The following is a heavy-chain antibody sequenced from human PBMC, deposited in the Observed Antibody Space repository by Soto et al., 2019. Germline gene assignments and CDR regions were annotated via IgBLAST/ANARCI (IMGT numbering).Heavy chain of an antibody. V-gene: IGHV1-18*01. J-gene: IGHJ6*02. CDR2: ISPYTGNT. Sequence: QVQLVQSGDEVKKPGASVKVSCKASGYIFVNYGIAWVRQAPGQGLEWMGWISPYTGNTHSATKVQGRLTMTTDTSTRTAYMDLGRLRSDDTAVYYCVMLDNYVTPAPQDVWGQGTTVTVSS. D-gene: IGHD3-16*01. CDR3: VMLDNYVTPAPQDV. CDR1: GYIFVNYG.